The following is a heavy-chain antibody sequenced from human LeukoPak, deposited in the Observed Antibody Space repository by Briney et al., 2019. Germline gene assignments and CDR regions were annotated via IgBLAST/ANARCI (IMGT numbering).Heavy chain of an antibody. J-gene: IGHJ4*02. D-gene: IGHD3-3*02. CDR3: ARDRLGPSFSVSHFDL. CDR1: GFTFVDYV. CDR2: INYNGAIT. V-gene: IGHV3-20*04. Sequence: GGSLRLSCATSGFTFVDYVLSWVRRAPGKGLEWLCAINYNGAITDYADSVKGRFTISRDNAKNSLYLRMDSLRAEDTALYYCARDRLGPSFSVSHFDLWGQGTLVTVSS.